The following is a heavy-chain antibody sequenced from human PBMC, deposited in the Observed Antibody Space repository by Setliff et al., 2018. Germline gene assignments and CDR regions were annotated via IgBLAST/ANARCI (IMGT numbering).Heavy chain of an antibody. CDR1: GYTFTGYY. CDR3: ARGRERDYNFWSGYYTYYYYGMDV. J-gene: IGHJ6*02. Sequence: ASVKVSCKASGYTFTGYYMHWVRQAPGQGLEWMGWINPNSGGTNYAQKFQGWVTMTRNTSISTAYMELSSLRSEDTAVYYCARGRERDYNFWSGYYTYYYYGMDVWGQGTTVTVSS. D-gene: IGHD3-3*01. V-gene: IGHV1-2*04. CDR2: INPNSGGT.